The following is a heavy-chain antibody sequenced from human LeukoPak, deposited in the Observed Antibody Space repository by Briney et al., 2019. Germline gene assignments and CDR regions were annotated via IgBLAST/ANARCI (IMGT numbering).Heavy chain of an antibody. CDR1: GFTFSSYA. Sequence: QSGGSLRLSCAASGFTFSSYAMSWVRQAPGKGLEWVSIIFAGGSTYYADSVKGRFTISRDNSKNTLYLQMNSLRAEDTAMYYCARLSSRNQFDSWGQGTLVTVSS. CDR2: IFAGGST. J-gene: IGHJ4*02. CDR3: ARLSSRNQFDS. V-gene: IGHV3-53*01. D-gene: IGHD6-13*01.